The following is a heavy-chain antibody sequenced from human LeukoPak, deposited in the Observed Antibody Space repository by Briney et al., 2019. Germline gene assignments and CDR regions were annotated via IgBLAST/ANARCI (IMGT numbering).Heavy chain of an antibody. D-gene: IGHD5-18*01. V-gene: IGHV3-30-3*01. Sequence: GRSLRLSCAASGFTFSSYAMHWVRQAPGKGLEWVAVISYDGSNKYYADSVKGRFTVSRDNSKNTLYLQMNSLRAEDTAVYYCASSGYSYGYFDYWGQGTLVTVSS. CDR2: ISYDGSNK. J-gene: IGHJ4*02. CDR1: GFTFSSYA. CDR3: ASSGYSYGYFDY.